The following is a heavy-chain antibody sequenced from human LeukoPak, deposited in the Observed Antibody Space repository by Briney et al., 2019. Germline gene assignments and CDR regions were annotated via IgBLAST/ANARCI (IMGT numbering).Heavy chain of an antibody. V-gene: IGHV4-39*01. CDR2: IYVIGTN. Sequence: SETLSLTCTLSGGSVSSRNHYWGGIRQPPGKGLEWIGSIYVIGTNYYNPSLQSRVTLSVDTSKNQVSLKLTSVTAADTALYYCARQVGATTLIDHWGQGTLVTVSS. D-gene: IGHD1-26*01. CDR1: GGSVSSRNHY. J-gene: IGHJ4*02. CDR3: ARQVGATTLIDH.